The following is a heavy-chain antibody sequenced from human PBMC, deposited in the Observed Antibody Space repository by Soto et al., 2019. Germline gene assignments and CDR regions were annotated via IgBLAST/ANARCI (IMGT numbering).Heavy chain of an antibody. CDR3: ARDRYYDILTGYYNWYYYYGMDD. J-gene: IGHJ6*02. Sequence: ASVKVSCKASGYTFTSYGISWVRQAPGQGLEWMGWISAYNGNTNYAQKLQGRVTMTTDTSTSTAYMELRSLRSDDTAVYYCARDRYYDILTGYYNWYYYYGMDDWGQGTTVTVSS. CDR1: GYTFTSYG. D-gene: IGHD3-9*01. V-gene: IGHV1-18*01. CDR2: ISAYNGNT.